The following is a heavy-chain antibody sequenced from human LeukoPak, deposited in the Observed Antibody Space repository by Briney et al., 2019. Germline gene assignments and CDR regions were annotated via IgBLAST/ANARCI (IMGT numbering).Heavy chain of an antibody. Sequence: GGSLRLSCADSRFTFSSYAMSWVRQAPGKGLEWVSAISGSGGSTYYADSVKGRFTISRDNAKNSLYLQMNSLKAEDTAIYYCATSIGVAVAFDFWGQGTLVTVSS. CDR1: RFTFSSYA. D-gene: IGHD6-19*01. V-gene: IGHV3-23*01. CDR2: ISGSGGST. CDR3: ATSIGVAVAFDF. J-gene: IGHJ4*02.